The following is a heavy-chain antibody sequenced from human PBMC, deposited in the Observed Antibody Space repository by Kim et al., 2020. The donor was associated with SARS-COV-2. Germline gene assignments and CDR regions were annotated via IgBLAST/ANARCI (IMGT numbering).Heavy chain of an antibody. J-gene: IGHJ5*02. V-gene: IGHV3-23*01. Sequence: GGSLRLSCAASGFTFSSYAMSWVRQAPGKGLEWVSAISGSGGSTYYADSVKGRFTISRDNSKNTLYLQMNSLRAEDTAVYYWAKAAYGYSSSWYFGWFDPWGQGTLVTVSS. CDR1: GFTFSSYA. CDR2: ISGSGGST. D-gene: IGHD6-13*01. CDR3: AKAAYGYSSSWYFGWFDP.